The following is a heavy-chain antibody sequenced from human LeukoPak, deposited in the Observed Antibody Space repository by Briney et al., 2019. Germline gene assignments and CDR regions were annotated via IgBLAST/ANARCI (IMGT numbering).Heavy chain of an antibody. D-gene: IGHD3-10*01. Sequence: GGSLRLSFSASGFTFSNALMSWVRQAPGEGLEWVANINQDGTEKYYVDYVKGRFTISRDYGKNSLYLQMNSLRVEDTAVYYCAKLAKYFYGSETFYFFEHWGQGTPVTASS. CDR2: INQDGTEK. CDR1: GFTFSNAL. V-gene: IGHV3-7*01. J-gene: IGHJ4*02. CDR3: AKLAKYFYGSETFYFFEH.